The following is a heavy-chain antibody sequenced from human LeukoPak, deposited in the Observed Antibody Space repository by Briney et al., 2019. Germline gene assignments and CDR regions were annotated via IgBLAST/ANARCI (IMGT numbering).Heavy chain of an antibody. D-gene: IGHD3-22*01. V-gene: IGHV4-61*02. CDR2: IYTSGST. Sequence: SETLSLTCTVSGGSISSGSYYWSWIRQPAGKGLEWIGRIYTSGSTNYNPSLKSRVTISVDTSKNQFSLKLSSVTAADTAVYYCARDLDLSYYYDSSGPSAAFDIWGQGTMVTVSS. CDR1: GGSISSGSYY. J-gene: IGHJ3*02. CDR3: ARDLDLSYYYDSSGPSAAFDI.